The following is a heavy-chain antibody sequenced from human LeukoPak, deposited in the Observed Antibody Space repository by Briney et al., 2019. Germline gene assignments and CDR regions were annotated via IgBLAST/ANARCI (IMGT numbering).Heavy chain of an antibody. CDR3: ARVRPITFGELSVTYYYYYMDV. J-gene: IGHJ6*03. CDR2: INHSGST. V-gene: IGHV4-34*01. CDR1: GGSFSGYY. Sequence: SETLSLTCAVYGGSFSGYYWSWIRQPPGKGLEWIGEINHSGSTNYNPSLKSRVTISVDTSKNQFSLKLSSVTAADTAVYYCARVRPITFGELSVTYYYYYMDVWGKGTTVTVSS. D-gene: IGHD3-10*01.